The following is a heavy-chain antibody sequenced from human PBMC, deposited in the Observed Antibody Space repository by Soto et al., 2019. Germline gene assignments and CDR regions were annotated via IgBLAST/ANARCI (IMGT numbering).Heavy chain of an antibody. CDR1: GYTITGYY. CDR2: INPNSGGT. Sequence: GASVKISCTASGYTITGYYMHWVRQAPGQGLEWMGWINPNSGGTNYAQKFQGWVTMTRDTSISTAYMELSRLRSDDTAVYYCARESSSAGIDPWGQGTLVTVSS. J-gene: IGHJ5*02. V-gene: IGHV1-2*04. CDR3: ARESSSAGIDP. D-gene: IGHD6-6*01.